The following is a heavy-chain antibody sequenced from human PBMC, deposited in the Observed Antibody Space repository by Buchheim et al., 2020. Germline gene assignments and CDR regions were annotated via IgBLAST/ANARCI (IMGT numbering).Heavy chain of an antibody. CDR2: ISTSSAYT. Sequence: QVQLVESGGGLVKPGGSLRLSCAASGFIFSDYYMSWIRRTPGKGLEWLASISTSSAYTYYADSVKGRFTISRDNAKNSLCLQMNSLRVEDSAIYYCARDLTGTYWFDPWGQGTL. CDR3: ARDLTGTYWFDP. D-gene: IGHD1-7*01. V-gene: IGHV3-11*06. CDR1: GFIFSDYY. J-gene: IGHJ5*02.